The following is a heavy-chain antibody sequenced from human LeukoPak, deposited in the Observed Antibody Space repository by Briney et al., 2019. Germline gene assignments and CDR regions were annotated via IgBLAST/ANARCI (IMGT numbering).Heavy chain of an antibody. CDR1: GFTFSTHG. CDR2: ISNTSSAI. D-gene: IGHD3-16*01. Sequence: GGSLRLSCAGSGFTFSTHGMSWVRQTPGKGLEWISYISNTSSAIYHADSVKGRFTISRDNAKNSLYLQMNSLRAEDTAVYYCVSPGGDFAPYYYYGLDVWAKGPRSPSP. V-gene: IGHV3-48*04. J-gene: IGHJ6*02. CDR3: VSPGGDFAPYYYYGLDV.